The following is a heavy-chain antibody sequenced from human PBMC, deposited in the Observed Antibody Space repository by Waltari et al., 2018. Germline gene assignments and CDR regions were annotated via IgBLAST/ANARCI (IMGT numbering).Heavy chain of an antibody. CDR1: GYTCSTNY. J-gene: IGHJ4*02. CDR3: ARRSLLRFLDY. V-gene: IGHV1-46*01. CDR2: FFPSDGGT. Sequence: QVQLVQSGGEVRKPGASVNVSCQTSGYTCSTNYIHWLRQAPGQGLEWMGVFFPSDGGTTYAQKFQGRVTMTSDTSTSTVYMELSSLRSEDTAVYYCARRSLLRFLDYWGQGTLVTVSS. D-gene: IGHD3-3*01.